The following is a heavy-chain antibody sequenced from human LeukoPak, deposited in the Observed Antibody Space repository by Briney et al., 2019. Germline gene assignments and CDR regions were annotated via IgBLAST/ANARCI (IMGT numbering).Heavy chain of an antibody. J-gene: IGHJ6*04. V-gene: IGHV3-21*01. Sequence: GGSLRLSCAASGFTFSSYSMNWVRQAPGKGLEWVSSISSTSTYIFYADSVKGRFTISRDNAKNSLYLQMNSLRAEDTAVYYCACLVGATQDVWGKGTTVIVSS. CDR1: GFTFSSYS. CDR3: ACLVGATQDV. CDR2: ISSTSTYI. D-gene: IGHD1-26*01.